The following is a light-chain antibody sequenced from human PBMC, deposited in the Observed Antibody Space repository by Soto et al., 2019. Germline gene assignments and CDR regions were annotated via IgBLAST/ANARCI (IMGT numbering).Light chain of an antibody. J-gene: IGKJ1*01. V-gene: IGKV1-5*01. CDR1: QNIRSW. Sequence: DIQMTQSPSTLSAAVGDRVTISCRASQNIRSWLAWYQQKPGRAPKLLIYDVSSLQSGVPSRFSGSASGTEFTLTISSLQPDDFATYYCQQYNTYPWTFGQGTKVDI. CDR2: DVS. CDR3: QQYNTYPWT.